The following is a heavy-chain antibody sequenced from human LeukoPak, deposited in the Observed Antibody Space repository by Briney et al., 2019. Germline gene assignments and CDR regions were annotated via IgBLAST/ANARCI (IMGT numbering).Heavy chain of an antibody. J-gene: IGHJ4*03. D-gene: IGHD6-19*01. CDR3: ARESSSGWCDY. Sequence: GGSLRLSCAASGFTFSSYAMHWVRQAPGKGLEWVAVISYDGSNKYYTDSVKGRFTISRDNSKNTLYLQMNSLRAEDTAVYYCARESSSGWCDYWGQGTTVTVSS. CDR2: ISYDGSNK. CDR1: GFTFSSYA. V-gene: IGHV3-30-3*01.